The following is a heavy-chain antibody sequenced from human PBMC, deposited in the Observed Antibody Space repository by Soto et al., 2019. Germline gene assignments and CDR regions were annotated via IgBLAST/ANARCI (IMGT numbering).Heavy chain of an antibody. CDR2: IISSSSYI. D-gene: IGHD2-8*01. CDR3: ARDLRDIVLMVYASSAFDI. V-gene: IGHV3-21*01. CDR1: GFTFSSYS. J-gene: IGHJ3*02. Sequence: GGSLRLSCAASGFTFSSYSMNWVRQAPGKGLEWVSSIISSSSYIYYADSVKGRFTISRDNAKNSLYLQMTSLRAEDTAVFYCARDLRDIVLMVYASSAFDIWGQGTMVTVSS.